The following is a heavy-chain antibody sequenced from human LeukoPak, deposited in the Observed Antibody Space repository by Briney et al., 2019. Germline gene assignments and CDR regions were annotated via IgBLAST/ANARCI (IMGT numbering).Heavy chain of an antibody. V-gene: IGHV4-34*01. CDR2: INHSGST. CDR1: GGSFSGYY. D-gene: IGHD5-18*01. CDR3: ARGVLGGYSYGPSLDY. Sequence: SETLSLTCAVYGGSFSGYYWSWIRQPPGKGLEWIVEINHSGSTNYNPSLKSRVTISVDTSKNQFSLKLSSVTAADTAVYYCARGVLGGYSYGPSLDYWGQGTLVTVSS. J-gene: IGHJ4*02.